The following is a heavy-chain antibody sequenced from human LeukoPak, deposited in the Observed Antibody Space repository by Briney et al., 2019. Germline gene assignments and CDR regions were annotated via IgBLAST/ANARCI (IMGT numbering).Heavy chain of an antibody. V-gene: IGHV5-51*01. J-gene: IGHJ5*02. CDR2: IYPVDSDT. Sequence: GESLKISCKVSGYRFTSNWIGWVRQMPGKGLECMGIIYPVDSDTRYMPSFQGQVTISVGKSISTAYLQWNSLKAADSAMYFCARKSEEDNWFDAWGQGTLLTVSS. CDR1: GYRFTSNW. CDR3: ARKSEEDNWFDA.